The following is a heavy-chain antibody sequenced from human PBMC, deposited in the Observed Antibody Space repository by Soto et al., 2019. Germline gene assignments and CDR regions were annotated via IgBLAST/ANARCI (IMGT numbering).Heavy chain of an antibody. CDR3: ARDSGWPILNFDN. V-gene: IGHV3-30*03. D-gene: IGHD3-10*01. CDR2: SSYDGRET. J-gene: IGHJ4*02. Sequence: QVQLVESVGGVVQPGRSLRLSCAASDVDFSSYGIHCVRQAPGQGLEWGAASSYDGRETCYADSAKGRFTVSKEMSKTTAFLQVNALRHEDTAVYFCARDSGWPILNFDNWGQGTPVTVSS. CDR1: DVDFSSYG.